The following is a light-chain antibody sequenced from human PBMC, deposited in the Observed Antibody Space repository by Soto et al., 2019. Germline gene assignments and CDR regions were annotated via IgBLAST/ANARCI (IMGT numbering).Light chain of an antibody. CDR3: QCYDSSLSGYVV. V-gene: IGLV1-40*01. Sequence: QSVLTQPPSVSGAPGQRVTIPCTGSSSNIGAGYDVHWYQQLPGTAPKLLIYGNSNRPSGVPDRFSGSKSGTSASLAITGGQAEDEADYYCQCYDSSLSGYVVIGGGTKLTVL. CDR2: GNS. CDR1: SSNIGAGYD. J-gene: IGLJ2*01.